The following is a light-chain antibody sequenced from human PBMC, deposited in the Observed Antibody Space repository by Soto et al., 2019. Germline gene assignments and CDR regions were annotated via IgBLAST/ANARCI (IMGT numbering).Light chain of an antibody. CDR3: CSYAGSSNV. J-gene: IGLJ1*01. V-gene: IGLV2-23*01. Sequence: QSALTQPASVSGSPGQSSTISCTGTSSDVGSYNLVSWYQQHPGKAPKLMIYEGSKRPSGVSNRFSGSKSGNTASLTISGLQAEDEADYYCCSYAGSSNVFGTGTKVTVL. CDR1: SSDVGSYNL. CDR2: EGS.